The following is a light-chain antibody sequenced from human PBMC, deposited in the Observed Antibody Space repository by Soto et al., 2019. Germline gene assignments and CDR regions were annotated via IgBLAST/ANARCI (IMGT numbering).Light chain of an antibody. V-gene: IGLV3-9*01. CDR2: RDS. CDR3: QVWDSSRGV. CDR1: NIGSKN. J-gene: IGLJ1*01. Sequence: SYELTQPLSVSVALGQTAGITCGGNNIGSKNVHWYQQKPGQAPVLVIYRDSNRPSGIPERFSGSNSGNTATLTISRAQAGDEADYYCQVWDSSRGVFGTGTKLTVL.